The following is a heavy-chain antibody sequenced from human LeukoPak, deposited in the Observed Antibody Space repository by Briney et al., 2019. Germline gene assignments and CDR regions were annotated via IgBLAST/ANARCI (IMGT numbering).Heavy chain of an antibody. CDR2: MSYNDGA. V-gene: IGHV4-59*13. CDR3: ARFLRGATNALEI. D-gene: IGHD1-26*01. J-gene: IGHJ3*02. Sequence: GSLRLSCAASGFTFSNNGMRWVRQPPGKGLEWVAYMSYNDGATYNPSLKSRVTMSLDTSRNQFSLKLISVTAADTAVYYCARFLRGATNALEIWGQGTMVTVSS. CDR1: GFTFSNNG.